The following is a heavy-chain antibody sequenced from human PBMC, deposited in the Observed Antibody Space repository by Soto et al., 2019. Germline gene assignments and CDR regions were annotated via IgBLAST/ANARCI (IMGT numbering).Heavy chain of an antibody. Sequence: SETLSLTCTVSGGSISSYYWSWIRQPPGKGLEWIGYIYYSGSTNYNPSLKSRVTISVDTSKNQFSLKLSSVPPADTAVSYCARRWGGAFDFWGQGTMGVVSS. J-gene: IGHJ3*01. V-gene: IGHV4-59*08. CDR3: ARRWGGAFDF. D-gene: IGHD3-16*01. CDR2: IYYSGST. CDR1: GGSISSYY.